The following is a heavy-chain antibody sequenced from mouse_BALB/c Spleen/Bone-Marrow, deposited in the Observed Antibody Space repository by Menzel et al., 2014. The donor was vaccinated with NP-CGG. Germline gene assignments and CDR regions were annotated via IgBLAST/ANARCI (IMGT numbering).Heavy chain of an antibody. D-gene: IGHD1-2*01. V-gene: IGHV5-12-1*01. CDR1: GFAFSSYD. Sequence: DVKLVESGGGLVKPGGSLKLSCAASGFAFSSYDMSWVRQTPEKRLEWVAYVSSGGGSTYYPDTVKGRFTIPRDNAKNTLYLQMSSLKSEDTAMYYCARHGTTATFFAYWGQATLVTVSA. J-gene: IGHJ3*01. CDR2: VSSGGGST. CDR3: ARHGTTATFFAY.